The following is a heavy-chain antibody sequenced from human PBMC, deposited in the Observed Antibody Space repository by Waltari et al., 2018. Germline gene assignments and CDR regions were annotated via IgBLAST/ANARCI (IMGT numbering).Heavy chain of an antibody. CDR1: GFTFSSYA. V-gene: IGHV3-23*01. J-gene: IGHJ5*02. Sequence: EVQLLESGGGLVQPGGSLRLSCAASGFTFSSYAMSWVRQAPGKGLECVSDVSGSGGRTYYADSMKGRFTIYRDNSKNTLYLQMNSLRAEDTAVYYCARGGPGVLLWFGFDPWGQGTLVTVSS. CDR2: VSGSGGRT. CDR3: ARGGPGVLLWFGFDP. D-gene: IGHD3-10*01.